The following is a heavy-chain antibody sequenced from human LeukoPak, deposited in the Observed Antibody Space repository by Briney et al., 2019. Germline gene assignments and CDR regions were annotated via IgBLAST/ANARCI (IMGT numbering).Heavy chain of an antibody. CDR1: GGSFSGYY. Sequence: PSETLSLTCSVYGGSFSGYYWSWIPQPPGKGLEWIGENNHSESTNYSPSLKSRVTISVDTSKNQFSLKLSSVTAADSAVYYCGSEGYRGYDAFDYWGQGTLVTVSS. CDR2: NNHSEST. J-gene: IGHJ4*02. V-gene: IGHV4-34*01. D-gene: IGHD5-12*01. CDR3: GSEGYRGYDAFDY.